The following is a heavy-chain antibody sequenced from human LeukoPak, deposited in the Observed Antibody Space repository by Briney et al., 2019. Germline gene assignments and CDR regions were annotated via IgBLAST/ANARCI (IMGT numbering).Heavy chain of an antibody. D-gene: IGHD3-22*01. CDR2: ITSSGNTI. Sequence: GGSLRLSCAASGFTFSDYYMSWIRQAPGKGLEWISYITSSGNTIYYADSVKGRFTISRDNAKNSLYLQMNSLRAEDTAVYYCARAPTYYYDSSGYYSPYNWFDPWGQGTLVTVSS. J-gene: IGHJ5*02. V-gene: IGHV3-11*04. CDR1: GFTFSDYY. CDR3: ARAPTYYYDSSGYYSPYNWFDP.